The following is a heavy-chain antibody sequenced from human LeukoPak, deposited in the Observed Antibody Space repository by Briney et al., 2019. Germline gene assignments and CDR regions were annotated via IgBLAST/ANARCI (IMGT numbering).Heavy chain of an antibody. Sequence: PGGSLRLSCAASGFSFSSYWMHWVRQPPGKALVWVSRVNSDGGTTNYPDSVKGRYTIAGANAKHTLYLQMNSLRAEGTAVYYCAREVYGGNNGDYWGQGTLVTVSS. J-gene: IGHJ4*02. D-gene: IGHD4-23*01. CDR2: VNSDGGTT. CDR3: AREVYGGNNGDY. CDR1: GFSFSSYW. V-gene: IGHV3-74*01.